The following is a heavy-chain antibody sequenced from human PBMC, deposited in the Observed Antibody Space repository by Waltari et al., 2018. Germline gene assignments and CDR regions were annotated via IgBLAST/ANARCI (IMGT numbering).Heavy chain of an antibody. D-gene: IGHD6-13*01. CDR2: IKQDGSET. CDR3: ARGYSSPFDY. CDR1: GFTLSTSW. V-gene: IGHV3-7*03. J-gene: IGHJ4*02. Sequence: EVQLVESGGGLVQPGGSLRLSCAASGFTLSTSWLNWVRQAPGKGLEWVANIKQDGSETNYVDSVKGRFTISRDNSKNTLYLQMNSLRAEDTAVYYCARGYSSPFDYWGQGTLVTVSS.